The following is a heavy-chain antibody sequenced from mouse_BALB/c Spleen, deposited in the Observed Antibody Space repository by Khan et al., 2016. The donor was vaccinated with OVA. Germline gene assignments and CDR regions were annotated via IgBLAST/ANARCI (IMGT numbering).Heavy chain of an antibody. J-gene: IGHJ2*01. Sequence: EVELVESGGGLVQPGGSLKLSCVASGFTFSNYWMNWVRQSPEKGLEWVAEISVKSDDYVTHYAESVKGRITIYRDDTKSSFYLQMNNLRAEDTGIYYSWIVLWGQGTTLTVSS. CDR2: ISVKSDDYVT. D-gene: IGHD2-12*01. V-gene: IGHV6-6*02. CDR3: WIVL. CDR1: GFTFSNYW.